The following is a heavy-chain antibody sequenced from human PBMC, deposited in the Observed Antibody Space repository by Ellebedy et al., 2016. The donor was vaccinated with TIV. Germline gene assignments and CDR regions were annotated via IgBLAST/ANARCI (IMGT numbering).Heavy chain of an antibody. Sequence: PGGSLRLSCATSGFTFSTYWMAWVRQAPGKGLEWVANIKEDGSQTYYVGSVKGRFTISRDNAKNSLYLQMNSLRADDTAGYYCAKNRPLSSSWPFDYWGQGTLVTVSS. CDR2: IKEDGSQT. CDR3: AKNRPLSSSWPFDY. V-gene: IGHV3-7*03. CDR1: GFTFSTYW. J-gene: IGHJ4*02. D-gene: IGHD6-13*01.